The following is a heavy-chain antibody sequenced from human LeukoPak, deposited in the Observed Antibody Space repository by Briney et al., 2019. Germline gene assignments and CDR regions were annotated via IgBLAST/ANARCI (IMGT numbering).Heavy chain of an antibody. CDR1: GYTFTSYY. CDR2: INPNSGGT. V-gene: IGHV1-2*02. Sequence: ASVKVSCKASGYTFTSYYMHWVRQATGQGLEWMGWINPNSGGTNYAQKFQGRVTMTRDTSISTAYMELSRLRSDDTAVYYCARVWGTTYYYYYMDVWGKGTTVTISS. J-gene: IGHJ6*03. D-gene: IGHD3-16*01. CDR3: ARVWGTTYYYYYMDV.